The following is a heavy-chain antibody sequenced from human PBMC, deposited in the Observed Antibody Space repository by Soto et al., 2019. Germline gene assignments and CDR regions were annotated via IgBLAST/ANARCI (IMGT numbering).Heavy chain of an antibody. CDR2: IWYDGSYK. CDR1: GFTFSNYG. D-gene: IGHD4-17*01. J-gene: IGHJ4*02. V-gene: IGHV3-33*01. CDR3: ARDPRKTWVTTSIDH. Sequence: QVQLVESGGGVVRPGRALRLSCAASGFTFSNYGMHWVRQAPGKGLEWVAVIWYDGSYKYYEDSVKGRFTISRDNSKNSLYLQMNSLRVEATAVYYCARDPRKTWVTTSIDHWGQGTQVTVSS.